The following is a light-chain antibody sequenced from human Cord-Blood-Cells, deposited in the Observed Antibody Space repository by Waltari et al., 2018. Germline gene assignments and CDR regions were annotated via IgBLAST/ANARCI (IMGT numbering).Light chain of an antibody. CDR2: EDN. V-gene: IGLV6-57*01. J-gene: IGLJ3*02. CDR3: QSYDSSNWV. CDR1: SGSIASNY. Sequence: NFMLTQPHSVSESPGKTVTISCTRSSGSIASNYAQWYQQRPGSSPTTVIYEDNQRPSGVPDRFSASIDSSSNSASLTISGLKTEDEADYYCQSYDSSNWVFGGGTKLTVL.